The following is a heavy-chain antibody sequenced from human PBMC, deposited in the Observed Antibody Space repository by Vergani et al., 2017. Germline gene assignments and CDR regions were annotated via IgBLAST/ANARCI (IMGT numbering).Heavy chain of an antibody. CDR2: IYYSGST. Sequence: QLQLQESGPGLVKPSATLSLTCSVSGSSIRSSNYYWGWIRQPPGKGLEWIASIYYSGSTYYNPSLKSRVTISVDTSKNQFSLKLSSVTAADTAVYYCARGRYSSSSPGGWFDPWGQGTLVTVSS. CDR3: ARGRYSSSSPGGWFDP. D-gene: IGHD6-13*01. CDR1: GSSIRSSNYY. J-gene: IGHJ5*02. V-gene: IGHV4-39*01.